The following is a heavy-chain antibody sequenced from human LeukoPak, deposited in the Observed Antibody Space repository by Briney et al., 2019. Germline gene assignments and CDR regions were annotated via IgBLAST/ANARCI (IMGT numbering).Heavy chain of an antibody. CDR2: IWYDGSNK. CDR1: GYTFSSYG. D-gene: IGHD3-16*01. V-gene: IGHV3-33*01. J-gene: IGHJ4*02. CDR3: ARGSDYNGGSFDY. Sequence: PGGSLRLPCAASGYTFSSYGMHWVRQAPGKGLEWVALIWYDGSNKHYADSVKGRFTISRDNSKNTLNLQMNSLRAEDTALYYCARGSDYNGGSFDYWGQGTLVTVSS.